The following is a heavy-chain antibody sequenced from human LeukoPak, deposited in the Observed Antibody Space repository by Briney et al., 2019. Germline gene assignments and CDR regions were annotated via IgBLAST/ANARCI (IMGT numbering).Heavy chain of an antibody. CDR1: GGSLSGFY. CDR3: ARGGVLKSVDY. V-gene: IGHV4-34*01. CDR2: INDSGST. Sequence: SETLSLTCDVYGGSLSGFYWIWIRQSPGTGLQWIGEINDSGSTNYNPSLKSRVTISVDTSKNQFSLKLSSVAAADTAVYYCARGGVLKSVDYWGQGTLVTVSS. J-gene: IGHJ4*02. D-gene: IGHD3-16*01.